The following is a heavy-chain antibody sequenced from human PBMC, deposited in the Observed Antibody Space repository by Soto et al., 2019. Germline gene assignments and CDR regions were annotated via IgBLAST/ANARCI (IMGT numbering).Heavy chain of an antibody. CDR1: GGSIGSSTYY. CDR3: ARDLKSADYFDY. D-gene: IGHD3-3*01. Sequence: SETLSLTCTVSGGSIGSSTYYFIWIRQHPGKGLEWIGYIYYTGSTYYNPSLKSRVTISVDTSNNQFSLKLNSVTAADTAVYYCARDLKSADYFDYWGQGTLVTVSS. J-gene: IGHJ4*02. V-gene: IGHV4-31*03. CDR2: IYYTGST.